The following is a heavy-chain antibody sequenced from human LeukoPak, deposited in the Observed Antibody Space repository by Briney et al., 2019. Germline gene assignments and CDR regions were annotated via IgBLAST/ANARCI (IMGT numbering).Heavy chain of an antibody. CDR3: TRGYDSKRHIDAFGI. CDR2: LRSKAYGGTA. J-gene: IGHJ3*02. D-gene: IGHD3-10*01. Sequence: GGSLRLSCTASGFTFGDYAVSWVRQAPGKGLEWVGFLRSKAYGGTADYAASVKGRFTISRDDSKSIAYLQMNSLKTEDTAVYSCTRGYDSKRHIDAFGIWGQGTMVTVSS. CDR1: GFTFGDYA. V-gene: IGHV3-49*04.